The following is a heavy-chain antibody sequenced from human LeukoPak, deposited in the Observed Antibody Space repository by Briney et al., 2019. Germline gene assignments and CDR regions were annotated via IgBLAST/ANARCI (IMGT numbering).Heavy chain of an antibody. J-gene: IGHJ3*02. CDR2: INPNSGGT. V-gene: IGHV1-2*02. D-gene: IGHD3-22*01. CDR3: ARGAYYYDSSGYYYDAFDI. Sequence: GASVKVSCKASGGTFSSYAISWVRQAPGQGLEWMGWINPNSGGTNYAQKFQGRVTMTRDTSISTAYMELSRLRSDDTAVYYCARGAYYYDSSGYYYDAFDIWGQGTMVTVSS. CDR1: GGTFSSYA.